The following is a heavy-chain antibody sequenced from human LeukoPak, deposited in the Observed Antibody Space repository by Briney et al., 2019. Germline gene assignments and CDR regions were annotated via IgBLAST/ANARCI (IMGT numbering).Heavy chain of an antibody. Sequence: PSETLSLTCGVFGGSFSGYYWGWIRQPPGKGLEWIGSIYYSGSTYYNPSLKSRVTISVDTSKNQFSLKLSSVTAADTAVYYCARHLPPLFMFDYWGQGTLVTVSS. CDR3: ARHLPPLFMFDY. J-gene: IGHJ4*02. CDR1: GGSFSGYY. CDR2: IYYSGST. D-gene: IGHD2-21*01. V-gene: IGHV4-39*01.